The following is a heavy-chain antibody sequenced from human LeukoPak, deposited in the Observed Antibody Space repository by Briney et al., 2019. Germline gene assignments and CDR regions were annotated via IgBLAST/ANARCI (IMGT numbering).Heavy chain of an antibody. CDR2: LSGSGGGT. D-gene: IGHD3-3*02. J-gene: IGHJ6*02. Sequence: AGGSLRLSCAVSGITLSNYGMSWVRQAPGKGLEWVAGLSGSGGGTNYADSVQGRFTISRDNPKNTLYLQMNSLRAEDTAVYYCARVSPYYYYGMDVWGQGTTVTVSS. CDR1: GITLSNYG. V-gene: IGHV3-23*01. CDR3: ARVSPYYYYGMDV.